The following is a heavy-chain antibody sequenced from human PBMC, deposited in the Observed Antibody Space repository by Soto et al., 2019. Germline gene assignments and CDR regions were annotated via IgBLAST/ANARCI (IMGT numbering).Heavy chain of an antibody. CDR1: GGSISSGDYY. Sequence: SETLSLTCTVSGGSISSGDYYWSWIRQPPGKGLEWIGYIYYSGSTYYNPSLKSRVTISVDTSKNQFSLKLSSVTAADTAVYYCARVAPPLLGYCSGGSCYSNGNWFDPWGQGTLVTVSS. V-gene: IGHV4-30-4*01. J-gene: IGHJ5*02. CDR3: ARVAPPLLGYCSGGSCYSNGNWFDP. D-gene: IGHD2-15*01. CDR2: IYYSGST.